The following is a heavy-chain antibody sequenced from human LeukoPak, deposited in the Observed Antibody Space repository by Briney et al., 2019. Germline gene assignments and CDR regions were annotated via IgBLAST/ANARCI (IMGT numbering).Heavy chain of an antibody. CDR3: AKYVSAKGPPYALDV. D-gene: IGHD3-10*02. J-gene: IGHJ6*02. CDR1: EFTFSNYA. CDR2: ISASGGST. V-gene: IGHV3-23*01. Sequence: QPGGSLRLSCAASEFTFSNYAMQWVRQAPGNGLEWVSGISASGGSTWYADTVKGRFTISRDTSKNTLYLQMNSLRAADTDVYYCAKYVSAKGPPYALDVWGQGTTVTVSS.